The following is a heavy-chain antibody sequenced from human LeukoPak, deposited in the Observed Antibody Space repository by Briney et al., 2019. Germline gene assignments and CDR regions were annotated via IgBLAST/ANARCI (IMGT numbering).Heavy chain of an antibody. D-gene: IGHD6-19*01. CDR3: AKAGAVAGLFDY. V-gene: IGHV3-30*18. Sequence: PGGSLRLSCAASGFTFSSYGMHWVRQAPGEGLEWVAVISYDGSNKYYADSVKGRFTISRDNSKNTLYLQMNSLRAEDTAVYYCAKAGAVAGLFDYWGQGTLVTVSS. CDR1: GFTFSSYG. J-gene: IGHJ4*02. CDR2: ISYDGSNK.